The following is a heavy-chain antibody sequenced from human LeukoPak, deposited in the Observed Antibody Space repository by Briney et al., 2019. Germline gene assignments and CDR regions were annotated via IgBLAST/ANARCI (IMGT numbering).Heavy chain of an antibody. V-gene: IGHV3-30*04. CDR2: ISYDGGNK. CDR3: ARDWGSSSN. J-gene: IGHJ4*02. Sequence: GGSLRLSCAASGFTFSSYAMHWVRQAPGKGLEWVAVISYDGGNKYYADSVKGRFTISRDNSKNTLYLQMNSLRAEDTAVYYCARDWGSSSNWGQGTLVTVSS. D-gene: IGHD3-16*01. CDR1: GFTFSSYA.